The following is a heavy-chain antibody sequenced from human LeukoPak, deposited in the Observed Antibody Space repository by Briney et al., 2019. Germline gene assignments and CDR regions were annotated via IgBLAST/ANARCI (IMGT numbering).Heavy chain of an antibody. CDR2: INSDGSST. J-gene: IGHJ6*03. V-gene: IGHV3-74*01. CDR1: GFTFSSYW. CDR3: ARGQKSVGRVLAGTTTYNYYYYMDV. Sequence: PGGSLRLSCAASGFTFSSYWMHWVRQAPGKGLVWVSRINSDGSSTSYADSVKGRFTISRDNAKNSLSLQMNSLRAEDTAVYYCARGQKSVGRVLAGTTTYNYYYYMDVWGKGTTVTVSS. D-gene: IGHD6-19*01.